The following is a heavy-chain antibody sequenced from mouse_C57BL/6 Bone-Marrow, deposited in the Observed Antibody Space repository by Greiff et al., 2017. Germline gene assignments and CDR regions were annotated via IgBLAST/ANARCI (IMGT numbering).Heavy chain of an antibody. J-gene: IGHJ4*01. D-gene: IGHD1-1*01. CDR2: INPSTGGT. CDR3: AGSPYYGSSYDYARDY. CDR1: GYSFTGYY. Sequence: VQLQQSGPELVKPGASVKISCKASGYSFTGYYMNWVKQSPEKSLEWIGEINPSTGGTTYNQKFKAKATLTVDKSSSTAYMQLKGLTSEDSAVYYCAGSPYYGSSYDYARDYWGQGTSVTVSS. V-gene: IGHV1-42*01.